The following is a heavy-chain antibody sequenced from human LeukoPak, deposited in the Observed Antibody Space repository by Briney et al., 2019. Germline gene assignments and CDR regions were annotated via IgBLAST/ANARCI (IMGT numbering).Heavy chain of an antibody. CDR1: GGSINSYY. CDR3: ALIDYHNYAVVY. J-gene: IGHJ4*02. D-gene: IGHD4-11*01. CDR2: IYYSGST. Sequence: PSETLSLTCSVSGGSINSYYWSWIRQPPGKGLEWIGYIYYSGSTNYSPSLKSRVSISIDTSKNQFSLNLRSVTAADTAVFYCALIDYHNYAVVYWGQGTLVTVSS. V-gene: IGHV4-59*01.